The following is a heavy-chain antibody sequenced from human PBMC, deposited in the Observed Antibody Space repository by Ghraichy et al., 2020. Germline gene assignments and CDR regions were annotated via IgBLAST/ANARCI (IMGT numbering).Heavy chain of an antibody. CDR2: ISGSGGST. Sequence: GESLNISCAASGFTFTNYAMSWVRQAPGKGLEWVSAISGSGGSTFYADSVKGRFTISRDNSKNTLYLQMNSLRAEDTAVYYCARTYSGNYYGAFDIWGQGTMVTVSS. J-gene: IGHJ3*02. D-gene: IGHD1-26*01. CDR1: GFTFTNYA. CDR3: ARTYSGNYYGAFDI. V-gene: IGHV3-23*01.